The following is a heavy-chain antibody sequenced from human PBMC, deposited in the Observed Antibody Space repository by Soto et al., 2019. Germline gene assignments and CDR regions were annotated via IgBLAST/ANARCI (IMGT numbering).Heavy chain of an antibody. CDR3: TRGSSGRLSSNYYGMDV. D-gene: IGHD6-19*01. CDR1: GFSLSDHY. CDR2: SRSRTFVYTT. J-gene: IGHJ6*02. Sequence: GALRLSCAGSGFSLSDHYMDWVRQAPGKGLEWIGRSRSRTFVYTTEYAASLKDRFTISRDTSKNLLFLQIKSLKAEDTAVYYCTRGSSGRLSSNYYGMDVWGQGTSVTVSS. V-gene: IGHV3-72*01.